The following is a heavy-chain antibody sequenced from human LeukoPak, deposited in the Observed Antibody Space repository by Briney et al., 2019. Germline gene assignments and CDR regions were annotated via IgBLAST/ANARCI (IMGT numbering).Heavy chain of an antibody. Sequence: ASVKVSCKASGYTFTSYYMHWVRQAPGQGLEWMGIINPSGGSTSYAQKFQGRVTMTRDTSTSTVYMELRSLRSDDTAVYYCARDLQLWSTADYWGQGTLVTVSS. J-gene: IGHJ4*02. CDR1: GYTFTSYY. D-gene: IGHD5-18*01. V-gene: IGHV1-46*01. CDR2: INPSGGST. CDR3: ARDLQLWSTADY.